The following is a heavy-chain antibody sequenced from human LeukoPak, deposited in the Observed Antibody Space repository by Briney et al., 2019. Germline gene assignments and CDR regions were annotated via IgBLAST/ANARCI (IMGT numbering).Heavy chain of an antibody. J-gene: IGHJ5*02. CDR1: GGSISISSYY. CDR3: ARLPDP. CDR2: IHHSGST. Sequence: SETLSLTCTVSGGSISISSYYWGWIRQPPGKGLEWIASIHHSGSTYYNPSLKSRVTISVDTSKNQLSLRLSSVTAADTAVYHCARLPDPWGQGTLVTVSS. V-gene: IGHV4-39*01.